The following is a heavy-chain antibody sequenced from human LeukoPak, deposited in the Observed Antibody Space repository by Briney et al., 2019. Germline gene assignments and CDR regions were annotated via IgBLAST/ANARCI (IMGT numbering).Heavy chain of an antibody. V-gene: IGHV4-59*01. J-gene: IGHJ6*02. CDR2: IYYSGST. CDR1: GGSISSYY. Sequence: SETLSLTCTVSGGSISSYYWSWVRQPPGKGLEWIGYIYYSGSTNYNPSLKSRVTISVDTSKNQFSLKLSSVTAADTAVYYCARALQYGYYYGMDVWGQGTTVTVSS. D-gene: IGHD4-11*01. CDR3: ARALQYGYYYGMDV.